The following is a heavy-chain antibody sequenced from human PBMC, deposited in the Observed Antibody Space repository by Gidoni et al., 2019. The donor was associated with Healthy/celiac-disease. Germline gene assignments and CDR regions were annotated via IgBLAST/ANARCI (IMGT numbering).Heavy chain of an antibody. Sequence: EVQLVESGGGLVKPAGSLRLSCAASGFTFSSYSMNWVRQAPGKGLEWVSSISSSSSYIYYADSVKGRFTISRDNAKNSLYLQMNSLRAEDTAVYYCARDLRRCTGGVCSSYGMDVWGQGTTVTVSS. CDR2: ISSSSSYI. J-gene: IGHJ6*02. CDR1: GFTFSSYS. V-gene: IGHV3-21*01. D-gene: IGHD2-8*02. CDR3: ARDLRRCTGGVCSSYGMDV.